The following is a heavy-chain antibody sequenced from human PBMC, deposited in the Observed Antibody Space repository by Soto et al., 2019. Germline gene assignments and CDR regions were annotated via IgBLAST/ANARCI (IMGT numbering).Heavy chain of an antibody. D-gene: IGHD6-6*01. V-gene: IGHV5-10-1*01. CDR3: ARQSLVAARPYYYGMDV. CDR2: IDPSDSYT. Sequence: GESLKISCKGSGYSFTSYWISWVRQMPGKGLEWIGRIDPSDSYTNYSPSFQGHVTISADKSISTAYLQWSSLKASDTAMYYCARQSLVAARPYYYGMDVWGQGTTVTVSS. CDR1: GYSFTSYW. J-gene: IGHJ6*02.